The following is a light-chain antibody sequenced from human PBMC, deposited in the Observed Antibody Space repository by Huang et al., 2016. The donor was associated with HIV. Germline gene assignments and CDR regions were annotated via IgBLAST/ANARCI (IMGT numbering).Light chain of an antibody. CDR3: QQSSTPPST. CDR2: ATS. Sequence: EIQMTQSPSSLSASVGDRVTITCRTSQTINGHLNWYQQRPGKAPKLLLEATSSLHTGVGCRFRGSGSGTQFTLTISSLQPEDFATDYCQQSSTPPSTFGQGTKLEIK. V-gene: IGKV1-39*01. J-gene: IGKJ2*01. CDR1: QTINGH.